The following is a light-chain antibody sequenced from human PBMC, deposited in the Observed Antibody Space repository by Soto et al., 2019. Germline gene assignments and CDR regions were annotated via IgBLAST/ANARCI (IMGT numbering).Light chain of an antibody. Sequence: EFVLTQSPGTLSLSPGERATLACRASQTVINNYVACYQQKPGQAPRLLIYDASSRATGIPDRFSGSGAGTDFTLTISRLEPEDFAVYYCQQYSNWPRTFGEGTKVDIK. CDR3: QQYSNWPRT. J-gene: IGKJ4*01. CDR2: DAS. V-gene: IGKV3-20*01. CDR1: QTVINNY.